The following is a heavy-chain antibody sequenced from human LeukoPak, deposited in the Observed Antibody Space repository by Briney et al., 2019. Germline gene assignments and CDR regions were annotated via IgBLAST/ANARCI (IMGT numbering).Heavy chain of an antibody. J-gene: IGHJ4*02. CDR1: GFTFSSYW. D-gene: IGHD3-3*02. Sequence: GRSLRLSCTASGFTFSSYWMSWVRQAPGKGLEWVANMNLDGSEKYYVNSVKGRFTISRDSAKNSLFLQMNSLRAEDTAVYYCARDARVVLDYWGLGTLVTVSS. CDR2: MNLDGSEK. CDR3: ARDARVVLDY. V-gene: IGHV3-7*01.